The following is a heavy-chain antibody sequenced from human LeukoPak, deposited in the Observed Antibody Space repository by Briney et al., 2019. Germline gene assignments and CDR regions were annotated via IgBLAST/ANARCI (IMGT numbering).Heavy chain of an antibody. D-gene: IGHD4-23*01. V-gene: IGHV1-3*01. J-gene: IGHJ4*02. CDR3: ARRTFGGTACDY. CDR2: INAGNGNT. CDR1: GYTFTSYA. Sequence: ASVKVSCKASGYTFTSYAMHWVRQAPGQRLEWMGWINAGNGNTKYSQKFQGRVTMTRETSTSTVYMELSSLRSEDTAVYYCARRTFGGTACDYWGQGTRVSVSS.